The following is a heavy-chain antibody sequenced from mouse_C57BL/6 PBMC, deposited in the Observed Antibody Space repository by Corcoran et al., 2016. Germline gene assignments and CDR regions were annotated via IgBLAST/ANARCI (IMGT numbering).Heavy chain of an antibody. CDR3: ARDDYPPDY. D-gene: IGHD2-4*01. Sequence: QIQLVQSGPELKKHGETVKISCKASGYTFTTYGMSWVKQAPGKGLKWMGWINTYSGVPTYADDYKGRFAFSLETSASTAYLQINNLKNEDTATYFCARDDYPPDYWGQGTTLTVSS. CDR1: GYTFTTYG. V-gene: IGHV9-3*01. CDR2: INTYSGVP. J-gene: IGHJ2*01.